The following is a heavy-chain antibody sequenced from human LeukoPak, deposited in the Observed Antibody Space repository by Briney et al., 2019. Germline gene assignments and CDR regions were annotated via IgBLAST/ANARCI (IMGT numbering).Heavy chain of an antibody. CDR3: ARNNGMDV. Sequence: GGSLSLSCVASRFTFSSYWMTWVRQVPGRGPEWVANVNRDGSETYYLDSVKGRFTISKDNAKNSLYLQMNSLRAEDTALYHCARNNGMDVWGQGTTVIVSS. J-gene: IGHJ6*02. V-gene: IGHV3-7*03. CDR1: RFTFSSYW. CDR2: VNRDGSET.